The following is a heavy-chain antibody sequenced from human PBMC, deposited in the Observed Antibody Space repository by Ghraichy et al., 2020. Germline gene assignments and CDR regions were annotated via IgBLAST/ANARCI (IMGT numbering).Heavy chain of an antibody. D-gene: IGHD1-20*01. Sequence: SQTLSLTCTVSGGSISSYYWSWIRQPPGKGLEWIGYIYYSGSTNYNPSLKSRVTISVDTSKNQFSLKLSSVTAADTAVYYCARDALTGQFDYWGQGTLVTVSS. V-gene: IGHV4-59*01. CDR3: ARDALTGQFDY. CDR2: IYYSGST. J-gene: IGHJ4*02. CDR1: GGSISSYY.